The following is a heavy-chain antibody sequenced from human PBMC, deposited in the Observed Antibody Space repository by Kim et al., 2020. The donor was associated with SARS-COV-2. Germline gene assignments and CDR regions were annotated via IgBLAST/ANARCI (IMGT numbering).Heavy chain of an antibody. CDR2: ST. CDR3: ARVAGGVFDY. Sequence: STYYTPSLKSRVTISVDTSKNQFSLKLSSVTAADTAVYYCARVAGGVFDYWGQGTLVTVSS. V-gene: IGHV4-39*07. J-gene: IGHJ4*02. D-gene: IGHD6-19*01.